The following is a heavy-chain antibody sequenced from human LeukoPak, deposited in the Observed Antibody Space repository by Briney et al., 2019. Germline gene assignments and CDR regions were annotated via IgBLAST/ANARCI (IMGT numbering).Heavy chain of an antibody. Sequence: ASVKVSCKASGYTFTNYAMNWVRQAPGQGLEWMGIINPSGGSTSYAQKFQGRVTMTRDTSTSTVYMELSSLRSEDTAVYYCARVDRDYSYGYFFDYWGQGTLVTVSS. CDR3: ARVDRDYSYGYFFDY. CDR2: INPSGGST. D-gene: IGHD5-18*01. CDR1: GYTFTNYA. J-gene: IGHJ4*02. V-gene: IGHV1-46*01.